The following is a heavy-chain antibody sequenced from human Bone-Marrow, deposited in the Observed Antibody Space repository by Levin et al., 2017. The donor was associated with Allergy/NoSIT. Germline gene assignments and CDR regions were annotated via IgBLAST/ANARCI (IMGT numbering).Heavy chain of an antibody. D-gene: IGHD3-10*01. CDR2: INPNSGVT. V-gene: IGHV1-2*06. CDR3: ARVPLYLSYYGSGELDC. Sequence: GESLKISCKTSGYTFTDFYMHWVRQAPGRGFEWMGRINPNSGVTNLAQKFQGRVTMTRDTSTNTAYMELSGLRSDDTAVYYCARVPLYLSYYGSGELDCWGQGTLVTVSS. J-gene: IGHJ4*02. CDR1: GYTFTDFY.